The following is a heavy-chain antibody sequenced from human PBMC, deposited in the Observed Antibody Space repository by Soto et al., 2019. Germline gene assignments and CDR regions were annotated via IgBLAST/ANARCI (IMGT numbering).Heavy chain of an antibody. J-gene: IGHJ3*02. Sequence: SHTLSLTCAISGDSVSSNSAAWNWIRQSPSRGLEWLGRTYYRSKWYNDYAVSVKSRITINPDTSKNQFSLQLNSVTPEDTAVYYCGRDPWESDAFDIWGQGTIVIVSS. D-gene: IGHD1-26*01. CDR3: GRDPWESDAFDI. V-gene: IGHV6-1*01. CDR1: GDSVSSNSAA. CDR2: TYYRSKWYN.